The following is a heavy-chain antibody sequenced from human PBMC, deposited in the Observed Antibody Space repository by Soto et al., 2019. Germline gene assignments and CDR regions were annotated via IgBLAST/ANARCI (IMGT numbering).Heavy chain of an antibody. CDR2: MNPNSGNT. V-gene: IGHV1-8*01. CDR1: GYTFTSYD. J-gene: IGHJ5*02. CDR3: ARGIKYGAYSRWFDP. D-gene: IGHD4-17*01. Sequence: QVQLVQSGAEVKKPGSSVKVSCKASGYTFTSYDINWVRQATGQWLEYLGWMNPNSGNTAYVQKFQGRVTMTWDTSITTASMELSSLRSEDTAVYCCARGIKYGAYSRWFDPWGQGNLVTVSS.